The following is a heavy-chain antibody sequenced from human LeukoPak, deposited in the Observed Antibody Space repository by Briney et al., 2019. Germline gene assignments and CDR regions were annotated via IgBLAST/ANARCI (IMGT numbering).Heavy chain of an antibody. D-gene: IGHD3-10*01. V-gene: IGHV4-61*02. CDR3: ATYMVRGVVMHAFDI. J-gene: IGHJ3*02. CDR2: IDTSGST. CDR1: GGSINSGTYY. Sequence: PSQTLSLTCTVSGGSINSGTYYWTWIRQPAGKGLEWIGRIDTSGSTNYNPSLKSRVTISVDTSKIQFSLKLSSVTAADTAVYYCATYMVRGVVMHAFDIWGQGTMVTVSS.